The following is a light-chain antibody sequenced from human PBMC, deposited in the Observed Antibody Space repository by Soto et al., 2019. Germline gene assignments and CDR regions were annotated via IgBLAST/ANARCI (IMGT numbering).Light chain of an antibody. Sequence: IVMTQSPATLSLSPGERATLSCRASQSVATNLAWYQQKPGQAPRLLIYEASTRATGIPARFSGSGTGTEFTPTISTLQSEDFAVYYCKHHNHWPSFAQGPNLETK. CDR2: EAS. CDR3: KHHNHWPS. CDR1: QSVATN. V-gene: IGKV3-15*01. J-gene: IGKJ2*01.